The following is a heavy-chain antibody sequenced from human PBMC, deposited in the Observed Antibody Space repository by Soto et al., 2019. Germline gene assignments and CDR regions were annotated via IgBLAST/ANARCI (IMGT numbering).Heavy chain of an antibody. V-gene: IGHV4-30-2*01. CDR2: IYYDGST. J-gene: IGHJ4*02. Sequence: PSETLSLTCVVSGGSISSGGFSWSWIRQPPGRGLEWIGNIYYDGSTYYNPSLNSRVTISLDKSKNQFSLKLSSVTAADTAVYYCARGYCSGSRCYYFDFWGQGNLVTVSS. CDR3: ARGYCSGSRCYYFDF. CDR1: GGSISSGGFS. D-gene: IGHD2-15*01.